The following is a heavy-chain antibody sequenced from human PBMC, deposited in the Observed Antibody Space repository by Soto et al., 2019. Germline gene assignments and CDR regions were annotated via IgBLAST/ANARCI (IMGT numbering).Heavy chain of an antibody. V-gene: IGHV3-33*01. D-gene: IGHD4-17*01. J-gene: IGHJ4*02. CDR1: GFTFSSYG. CDR3: ARDHGDYLAVFDY. Sequence: GGSLRLSCAASGFTFSSYGMHWVRQAPGKGLEWVAVIWYDGSNKYYADSVKGRFTISRDNSKNTLYLQMNSLRAEDTAVYYCARDHGDYLAVFDYWGQGTLVTVSS. CDR2: IWYDGSNK.